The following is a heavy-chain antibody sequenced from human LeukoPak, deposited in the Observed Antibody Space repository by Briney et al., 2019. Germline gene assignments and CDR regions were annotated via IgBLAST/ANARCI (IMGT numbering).Heavy chain of an antibody. J-gene: IGHJ4*02. Sequence: SQTLSLTCTVSGGSLSSGGYYWSWISQHPGKGLEWIGYIYYSVSTYYNPSLKSRVTISVDTSKSQCSLKLSSVPAADTAVYYCARTSIAARLMDKPYFDYWGQGTLVTVSS. CDR1: GGSLSSGGYY. CDR3: ARTSIAARLMDKPYFDY. CDR2: IYYSVST. V-gene: IGHV4-31*03. D-gene: IGHD6-6*01.